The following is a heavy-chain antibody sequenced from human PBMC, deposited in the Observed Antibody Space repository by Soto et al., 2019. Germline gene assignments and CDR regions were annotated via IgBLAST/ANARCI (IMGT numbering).Heavy chain of an antibody. Sequence: QVQLQESGPGLVKPSETLSLTCTVSGGSISSYYWSWIRQPPGKGLEWIGYIYYSGSTNYNPSLKSRVTISVDTSKNQFSLKLSSVTAADTAVYYCAREPRYSSGWYGDDAFDIWGQGTMVTVSS. V-gene: IGHV4-59*01. CDR1: GGSISSYY. CDR2: IYYSGST. D-gene: IGHD6-19*01. CDR3: AREPRYSSGWYGDDAFDI. J-gene: IGHJ3*02.